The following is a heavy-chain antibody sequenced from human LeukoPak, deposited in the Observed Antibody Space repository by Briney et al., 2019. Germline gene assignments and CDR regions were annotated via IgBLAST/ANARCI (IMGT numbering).Heavy chain of an antibody. CDR3: ARVGGVRYFDY. CDR1: GGSISSYY. J-gene: IGHJ4*02. D-gene: IGHD3-16*01. V-gene: IGHV4-59*01. Sequence: AETVSLTCTVSGGSISSYYWSWIRQPPGKGLEWIGYIYYSGRTNYNPSLKSRVTISVDTSKNQFSLKLSSVTPAAPAVYYCARVGGVRYFDYWGQGTLVTVSS. CDR2: IYYSGRT.